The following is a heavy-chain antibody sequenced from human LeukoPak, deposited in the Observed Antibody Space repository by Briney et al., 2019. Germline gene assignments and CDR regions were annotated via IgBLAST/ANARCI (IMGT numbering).Heavy chain of an antibody. CDR2: FSGSGTRT. Sequence: GVSLRLSCAASGFTFSSYAMSWVPQAPGKGREWGSVFSGSGTRTYYADSAKGPDTISRDNSINTLYLHMNSLRAEDTALYYCAKNRHYNWNSPLDYWGQGALVTVSS. V-gene: IGHV3-23*01. CDR1: GFTFSSYA. CDR3: AKNRHYNWNSPLDY. D-gene: IGHD1-7*01. J-gene: IGHJ4*02.